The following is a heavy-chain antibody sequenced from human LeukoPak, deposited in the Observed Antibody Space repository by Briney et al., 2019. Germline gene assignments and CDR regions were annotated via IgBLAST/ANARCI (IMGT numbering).Heavy chain of an antibody. CDR3: TRIGYDSSGYYFPFDY. D-gene: IGHD3-22*01. Sequence: PGGSLRLSCAASGFTFSGSAMHWVRQASGKGLEWVGRIRSKANSYATAYAASVKGRFTISRDDSKNTAYLQMNSLKTEDTAVYYCTRIGYDSSGYYFPFDYRGQGTLVTVSS. CDR1: GFTFSGSA. J-gene: IGHJ4*02. CDR2: IRSKANSYAT. V-gene: IGHV3-73*01.